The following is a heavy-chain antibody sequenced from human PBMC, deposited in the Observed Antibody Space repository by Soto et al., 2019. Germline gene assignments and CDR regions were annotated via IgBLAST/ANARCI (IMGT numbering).Heavy chain of an antibody. CDR3: ARVADTAMVYSFDI. D-gene: IGHD5-18*01. CDR1: GGTFSSYA. J-gene: IGHJ3*02. CDR2: IIPIFGTA. Sequence: QVQLVQSGAEVKKPGSSVKVSCKASGGTFSSYAISWVRQAPGQGLEWMGGIIPIFGTANYAQKFQGRVTISADESTSTAYMERSSLRSADTAVYCCARVADTAMVYSFDIWGQGTMVTVSS. V-gene: IGHV1-69*12.